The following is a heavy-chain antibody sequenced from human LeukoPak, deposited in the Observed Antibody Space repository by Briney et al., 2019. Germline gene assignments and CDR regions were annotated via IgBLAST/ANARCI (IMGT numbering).Heavy chain of an antibody. D-gene: IGHD6-13*01. Sequence: SETLSLTCTVSGGSISSGSYYWSWIRQPAGKGLEWIGRIYTSGSTNYNPSLKSRVTISVDTSKNQFSLKLSSVPAADTAVYYCARASRGSSSWYGGYFDYWGQGTLVTVSS. CDR1: GGSISSGSYY. V-gene: IGHV4-61*02. CDR3: ARASRGSSSWYGGYFDY. CDR2: IYTSGST. J-gene: IGHJ4*02.